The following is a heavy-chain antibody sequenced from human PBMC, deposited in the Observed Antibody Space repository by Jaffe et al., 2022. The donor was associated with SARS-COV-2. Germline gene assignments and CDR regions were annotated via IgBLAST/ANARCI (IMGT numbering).Heavy chain of an antibody. CDR3: ARRTTVTHPWFDP. CDR1: GGSISSTNYY. V-gene: IGHV4-39*01. Sequence: QLQLQESGPGLVKPSETLSLTCTVSGGSISSTNYYWGWIRQPPGKGLEYIGTIYYSGSTYYNPSLKSRVTISVDTSKNQFSLKLSSVTAADTAVYYCARRTTVTHPWFDPWGQGTLVTVSS. CDR2: IYYSGST. D-gene: IGHD4-17*01. J-gene: IGHJ5*02.